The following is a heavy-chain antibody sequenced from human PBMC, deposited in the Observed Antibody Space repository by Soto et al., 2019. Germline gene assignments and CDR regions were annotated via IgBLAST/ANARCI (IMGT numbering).Heavy chain of an antibody. CDR1: RYIFTAYF. CDR2: INPNTGAT. D-gene: IGHD1-1*01. J-gene: IGHJ5*02. V-gene: IGHV1-2*02. Sequence: QVQLVQSGAEVKKPGASVKVSCKAPRYIFTAYFMHWVRQAPGQGLVWMGWINPNTGATHYGLSFQGRVTMTRDTSISTAYMELSSLRSDDTAVYYCASHDPGARFDPWGQGTLVIVSS. CDR3: ASHDPGARFDP.